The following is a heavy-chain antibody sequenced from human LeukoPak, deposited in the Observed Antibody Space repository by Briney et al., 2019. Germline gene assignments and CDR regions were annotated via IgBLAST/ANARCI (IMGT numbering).Heavy chain of an antibody. CDR1: GFTFDDYA. V-gene: IGHV3-9*01. CDR3: AKDGSHEIAVAGDY. CDR2: ISWNSGSI. Sequence: TGGSLRLSCAASGFTFDDYAMHWVRQAPGKGLEWVSGISWNSGSIGYADSVKGRFTISRDNAKNSLYLQTNSLRAEDTALYYCAKDGSHEIAVAGDYWGQGTLVTVSS. D-gene: IGHD6-19*01. J-gene: IGHJ4*02.